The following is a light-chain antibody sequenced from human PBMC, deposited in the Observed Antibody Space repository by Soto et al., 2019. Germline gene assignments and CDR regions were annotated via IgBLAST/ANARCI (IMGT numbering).Light chain of an antibody. V-gene: IGLV2-8*01. Sequence: QSALTQPPSASGSPGQSVTISCTGTSRDVGGYNYVSWYQQHPGRAPKLMIYDVTKRPSGVPDRFSGSKSGNTASLTVSGLQAEDEADYYCSSYAGTNVVFGTGTKVTVL. J-gene: IGLJ1*01. CDR1: SRDVGGYNY. CDR2: DVT. CDR3: SSYAGTNVV.